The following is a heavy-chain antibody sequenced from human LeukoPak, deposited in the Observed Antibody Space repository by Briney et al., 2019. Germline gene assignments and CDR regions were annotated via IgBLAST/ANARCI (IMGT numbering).Heavy chain of an antibody. CDR3: ARSYYYDAGYFDY. CDR1: GFTFSSYA. Sequence: GRSLRLSCAASGFTFSSYAMHWVRQASGKGLEWVAVISYDGSNKYYADSVKGRFTISRDNSKNTLYLQMNSLRAEDTAVYYCARSYYYDAGYFDYWGQGTLVTVSS. D-gene: IGHD3-22*01. CDR2: ISYDGSNK. J-gene: IGHJ4*02. V-gene: IGHV3-30-3*01.